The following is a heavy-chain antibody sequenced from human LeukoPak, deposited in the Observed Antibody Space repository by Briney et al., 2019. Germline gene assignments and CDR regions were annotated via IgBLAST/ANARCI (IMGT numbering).Heavy chain of an antibody. Sequence: SETLSLTCTVSGGSISSYYWSWIRQPPGKGLEWIGYIYYSGSTNYNPSLKSQVTISVDTSKNQFSLNLSSVTAADTAVYYCARGTYYYDSSGRQTFDYWGQGTLVTVSS. CDR3: ARGTYYYDSSGRQTFDY. CDR1: GGSISSYY. V-gene: IGHV4-59*01. CDR2: IYYSGST. J-gene: IGHJ4*02. D-gene: IGHD3-22*01.